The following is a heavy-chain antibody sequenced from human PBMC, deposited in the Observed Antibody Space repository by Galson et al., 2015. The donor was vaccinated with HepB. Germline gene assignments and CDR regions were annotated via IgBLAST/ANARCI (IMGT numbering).Heavy chain of an antibody. CDR2: ISGSGDTT. Sequence: SLRLSCAASGFTFNNYAMSWVRQAPGRGLEWVSAISGSGDTTNYADSVKGRFTISRDNSKNTLYLQMNSLRAEDTAVYYCAKSSHYYDRSGYYGIWGQGKMVIVSS. CDR3: AKSSHYYDRSGYYGI. D-gene: IGHD3-22*01. V-gene: IGHV3-23*01. J-gene: IGHJ3*01. CDR1: GFTFNNYA.